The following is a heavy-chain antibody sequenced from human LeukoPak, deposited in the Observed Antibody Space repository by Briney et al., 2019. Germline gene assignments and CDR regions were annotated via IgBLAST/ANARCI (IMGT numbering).Heavy chain of an antibody. CDR1: GGSISSSSYY. CDR2: IYYSGST. V-gene: IGHV4-39*01. D-gene: IGHD2-2*01. J-gene: IGHJ4*02. Sequence: PSETLSLTCTVSGGSISSSSYYWGWIRQPPGRGLEWIGSIYYSGSTYYNPSLKSRVTISVDTSKTQFSLKLSSVTAADTAVYYCARQDCSSTSCYEGVAYYFDYWGQGTLVTVSS. CDR3: ARQDCSSTSCYEGVAYYFDY.